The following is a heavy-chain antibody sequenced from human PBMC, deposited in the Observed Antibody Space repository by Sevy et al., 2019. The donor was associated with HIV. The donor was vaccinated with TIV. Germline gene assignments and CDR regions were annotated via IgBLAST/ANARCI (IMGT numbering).Heavy chain of an antibody. CDR1: GFTFSSFF. D-gene: IGHD4-4*01. J-gene: IGHJ1*01. CDR3: AFERLSSNVAEYFQN. Sequence: GGSLRLSCAASGFTFSSFFMHWVRQAPGKGLEWVATISYDGSNEHYADSVKGGLTISRDNSKNALYLQMNSLRAEDTAVYYCAFERLSSNVAEYFQNWGQGTLVTVSS. V-gene: IGHV3-30-3*01. CDR2: ISYDGSNE.